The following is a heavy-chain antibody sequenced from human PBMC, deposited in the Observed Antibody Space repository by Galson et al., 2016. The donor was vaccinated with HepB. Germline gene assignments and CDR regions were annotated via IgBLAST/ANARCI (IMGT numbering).Heavy chain of an antibody. Sequence: SLRLSCAASGFTFSRYGMHWIRQAPGKGLEWVALIWYDGNKEYYADSVKGRLTISRDNSKNTLYLQMNSLRAEDTAMYYCATDVYSRPPNIMIRGVTSSYFDHWGQGTLVTVSS. J-gene: IGHJ4*02. CDR1: GFTFSRYG. CDR3: ATDVYSRPPNIMIRGVTSSYFDH. D-gene: IGHD3-10*01. V-gene: IGHV3-33*01. CDR2: IWYDGNKE.